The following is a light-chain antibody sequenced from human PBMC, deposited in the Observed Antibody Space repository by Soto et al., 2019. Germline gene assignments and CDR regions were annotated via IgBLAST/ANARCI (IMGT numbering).Light chain of an antibody. Sequence: DIQMTQAQSSLSASVGDRVTITCRARQDISTYLAWYQQKPGKVPKLLISAAYTLQSGVPPRFSGSGSGIDFTLTISILQPEEGATYYYQKYDNAPLSFGGGTKVEIK. CDR3: QKYDNAPLS. CDR1: QDISTY. J-gene: IGKJ4*01. V-gene: IGKV1-27*01. CDR2: AAY.